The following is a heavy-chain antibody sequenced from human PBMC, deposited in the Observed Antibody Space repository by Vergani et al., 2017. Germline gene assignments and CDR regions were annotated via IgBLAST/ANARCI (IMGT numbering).Heavy chain of an antibody. D-gene: IGHD6-19*01. V-gene: IGHV3-43*01. Sequence: EVQLLESGGVVVQPGGSLRLSCAASGFTFDDYTMHWVRQAPGKGLEWVSLISWDGGSTYYADSVKGRFTISRDNSKNSLYLQMNSLRTEDTALYYCAKDISGWPEYCYYYYGMDVWGQGTTVTVSS. J-gene: IGHJ6*02. CDR3: AKDISGWPEYCYYYYGMDV. CDR2: ISWDGGST. CDR1: GFTFDDYT.